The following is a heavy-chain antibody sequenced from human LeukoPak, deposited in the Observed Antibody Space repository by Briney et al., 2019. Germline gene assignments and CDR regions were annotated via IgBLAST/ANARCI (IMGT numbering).Heavy chain of an antibody. CDR2: INPNSGGT. CDR1: GYTFTGYY. Sequence: ASVKVSCKASGYTFTGYYMHWVRQAPGQGLEWMGWINPNSGGTNYAQKFQGRVTMTRDTSISTAYMELSRLRSDDTAVYYCARDLGPYSSSRSSADYWGQGTLVTVSS. CDR3: ARDLGPYSSSRSSADY. J-gene: IGHJ4*02. V-gene: IGHV1-2*02. D-gene: IGHD6-13*01.